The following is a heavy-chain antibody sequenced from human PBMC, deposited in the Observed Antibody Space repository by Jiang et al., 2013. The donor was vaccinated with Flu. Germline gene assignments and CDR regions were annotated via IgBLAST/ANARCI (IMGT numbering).Heavy chain of an antibody. D-gene: IGHD6-13*01. J-gene: IGHJ4*02. CDR2: IGWDDDI. Sequence: KPTQTLTLTCTFSGFSLSTSGMCVSWIRQPPGKALEWLARIGWDDDIYYSPSLKTRLSISKGTSKNQVVLTMTNMDPVDTATYYCARRSVAGIDYWGQGILVTVSS. CDR3: ARRSVAGIDY. V-gene: IGHV2-70*11. CDR1: GFSLSTSGMC.